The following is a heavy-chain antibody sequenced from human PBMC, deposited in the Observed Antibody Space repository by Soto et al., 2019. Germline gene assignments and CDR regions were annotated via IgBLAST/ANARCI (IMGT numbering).Heavy chain of an antibody. D-gene: IGHD3-22*01. V-gene: IGHV3-30-3*01. J-gene: IGHJ4*02. CDR2: ISYDGSNK. CDR1: GFTFSSYA. CDR3: ARDXATYYYDSSGYYYPLDY. Sequence: PGGSLRLSCAASGFTFSSYAMHWVRQAPGKGLEWVAVISYDGSNKYYADSVKGRFTISRDNSKNTLYLQMNSLRAEDTAVYYCARDXATYYYDSSGYYYPLDYWGQGTLVTVSS.